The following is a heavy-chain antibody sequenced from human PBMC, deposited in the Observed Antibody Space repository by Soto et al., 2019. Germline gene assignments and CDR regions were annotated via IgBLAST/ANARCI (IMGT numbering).Heavy chain of an antibody. D-gene: IGHD3-22*01. Sequence: SVKVSCKASGGTFSSYAISWGRQAPGQGLEWMGGIIPIVGTANYAQKFQGRVTITADESTSTAYMELSSLRSEDTAVYYCASGNHYYDSSGYYSGLDYWGQGTLVTVYS. J-gene: IGHJ4*02. CDR1: GGTFSSYA. CDR3: ASGNHYYDSSGYYSGLDY. CDR2: IIPIVGTA. V-gene: IGHV1-69*13.